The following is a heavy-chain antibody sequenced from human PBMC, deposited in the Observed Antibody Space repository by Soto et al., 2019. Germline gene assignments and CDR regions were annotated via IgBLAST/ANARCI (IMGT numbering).Heavy chain of an antibody. Sequence: ASVKVCWKACGDTFTSNYMHWVRQAPGQGLEWMGIIDPSGGSTSYAQKFQGRVTMTRDTSTSTVYMELSSLRSEDTAVYYCARAPLYYDFWSGYPTDYYMDVWGKGTTVTVSS. CDR3: ARAPLYYDFWSGYPTDYYMDV. CDR1: GDTFTSNY. CDR2: IDPSGGST. J-gene: IGHJ6*03. D-gene: IGHD3-3*01. V-gene: IGHV1-46*03.